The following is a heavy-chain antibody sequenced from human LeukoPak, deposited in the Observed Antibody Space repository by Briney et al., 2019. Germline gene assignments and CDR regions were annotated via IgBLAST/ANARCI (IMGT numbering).Heavy chain of an antibody. D-gene: IGHD6-19*01. CDR2: INPNSGGT. J-gene: IGHJ4*02. V-gene: IGHV1-2*02. Sequence: ASVKVSCKASGYTFTGYYMHWVRQAPGQGLEWMGWINPNSGGTNYAQKFQGRVTMTRDTSISTAYMELSRLRSDDTAVYYCARWSQWLAYFDYWGQGTLVTVSS. CDR3: ARWSQWLAYFDY. CDR1: GYTFTGYY.